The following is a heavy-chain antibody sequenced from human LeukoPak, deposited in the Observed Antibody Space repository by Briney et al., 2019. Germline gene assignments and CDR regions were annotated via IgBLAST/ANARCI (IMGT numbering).Heavy chain of an antibody. CDR3: ARDRGKDYFGD. D-gene: IGHD4-23*01. CDR1: GLTFTNHG. V-gene: IGHV3-30*02. CDR2: VRNDGFDT. J-gene: IGHJ4*02. Sequence: GGSLRLSCVTSGLTFTNHGLHWLRQAADKGLEWVAFVRNDGFDTYHSNSVKGRFSMSRDDSKNTVYLQMNSLRAEDTGLYYCARDRGKDYFGDWGQGTQVTVSS.